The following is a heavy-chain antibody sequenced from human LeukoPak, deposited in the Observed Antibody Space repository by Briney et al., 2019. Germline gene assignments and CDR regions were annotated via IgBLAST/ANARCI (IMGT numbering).Heavy chain of an antibody. D-gene: IGHD1-26*01. J-gene: IGHJ4*02. CDR1: GLTFSNYW. V-gene: IGHV3-7*01. CDR2: IKQDASEK. Sequence: GGSLRLSCAASGLTFSNYWMSWVRQAPGKGLEWVANIKQDASEKYYVDSVKGRFTISRDNAKNSLNLQMNSLRAEDTAVYYCARNREGSSYQVDYWGQGTLVTVSS. CDR3: ARNREGSSYQVDY.